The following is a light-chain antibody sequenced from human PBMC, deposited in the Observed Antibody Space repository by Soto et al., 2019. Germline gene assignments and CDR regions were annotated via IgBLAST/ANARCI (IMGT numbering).Light chain of an antibody. J-gene: IGKJ4*01. CDR3: QQHNNWPLT. CDR1: QSVGNS. Sequence: EIVLTQSPDTLSLSPGERATLSCRASQSVGNSVAWYQQKPGQAPRLFIYDASKRATGIPARFSGSGSGTDFTLTISSLEPEDFAVYSCQQHNNWPLTFGGGTNVEIK. CDR2: DAS. V-gene: IGKV3-11*01.